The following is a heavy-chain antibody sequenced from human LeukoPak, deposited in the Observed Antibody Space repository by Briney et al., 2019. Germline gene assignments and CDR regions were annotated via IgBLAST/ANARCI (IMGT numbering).Heavy chain of an antibody. CDR3: ARGQFYHDSTGYSG. V-gene: IGHV4-59*01. CDR2: IYYSGTT. CDR1: GGSMSNYY. Sequence: SETLSLTCTVPGGSMSNYYWIWIRQPPGKGLEWIGYIYYSGTTSYNPSLKSRVTISVDTSKNQFSLKLNSMAAADAAVYYCARGQFYHDSTGYSGWGQGTLVTVSS. D-gene: IGHD3-22*01. J-gene: IGHJ4*02.